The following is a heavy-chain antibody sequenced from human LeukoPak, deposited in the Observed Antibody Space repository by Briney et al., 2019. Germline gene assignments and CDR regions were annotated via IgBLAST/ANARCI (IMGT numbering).Heavy chain of an antibody. CDR2: IYYSGST. J-gene: IGHJ4*02. CDR1: GGSISSSSYY. D-gene: IGHD4-23*01. CDR3: ARGGHYGGNFLYYFDY. Sequence: SETLSLTCTVSGGSISSSSYYWGWIRQPPGKGLEWIGSIYYSGSTYYNPSLKSRVTISVDTSKNQFSLKLSSVTAADTAVYYCARGGHYGGNFLYYFDYWGQGTLVTVSS. V-gene: IGHV4-39*07.